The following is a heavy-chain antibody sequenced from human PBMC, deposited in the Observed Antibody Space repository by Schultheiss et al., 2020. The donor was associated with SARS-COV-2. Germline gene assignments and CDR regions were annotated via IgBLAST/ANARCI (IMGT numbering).Heavy chain of an antibody. Sequence: SQTLSLTCAVYGGSFSGYYWSWIRQPPGKGLEWIGEINHSGSTNYNPSLNSRDTISVDTSKNQFSLKLSSVTAADTAVYYCAREAAAAAGGWFDPWGQGTLVTVSS. J-gene: IGHJ5*02. CDR1: GGSFSGYY. D-gene: IGHD6-13*01. CDR2: INHSGST. CDR3: AREAAAAAGGWFDP. V-gene: IGHV4-34*01.